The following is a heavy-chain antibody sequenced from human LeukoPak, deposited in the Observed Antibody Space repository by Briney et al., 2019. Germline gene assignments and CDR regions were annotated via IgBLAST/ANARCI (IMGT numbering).Heavy chain of an antibody. CDR3: ARQRGYSPHDAFDI. CDR1: GYSFTSYW. J-gene: IGHJ3*02. CDR2: IYPADSDT. Sequence: GESLKISCKGSGYSFTSYWIGWVRQMPGKGLEWMGIIYPADSDTRYSPPFQGQVIISVDKSITTAYLQWSSLKASDTAMYYCARQRGYSPHDAFDIWGQGTMVTVSS. D-gene: IGHD4-23*01. V-gene: IGHV5-51*01.